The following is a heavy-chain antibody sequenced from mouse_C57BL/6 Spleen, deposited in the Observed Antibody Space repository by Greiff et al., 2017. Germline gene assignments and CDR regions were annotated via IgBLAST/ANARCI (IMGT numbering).Heavy chain of an antibody. CDR2: IDPSDSYT. D-gene: IGHD1-2*01. V-gene: IGHV1-69*01. J-gene: IGHJ3*01. CDR3: ARDFMGWFAY. CDR1: GYTFTSYW. Sequence: QVQLQQPGAELVMPGASVKLSCKASGYTFTSYWMHWVKQRPGQGLEWIGEIDPSDSYTNYNQKFKGKSTLTVDKSSSTAYMQLSSLTSEDSAVYYCARDFMGWFAYWGQGTLVTVSA.